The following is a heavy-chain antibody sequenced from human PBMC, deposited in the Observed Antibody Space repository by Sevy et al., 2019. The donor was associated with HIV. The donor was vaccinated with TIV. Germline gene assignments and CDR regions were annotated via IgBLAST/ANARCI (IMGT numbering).Heavy chain of an antibody. J-gene: IGHJ4*02. CDR1: GFTFGKYP. CDR2: LSFGCGEI. Sequence: GGSLRLSCAASGFTFGKYPLSWVRQPPGKGLEWVSTLSFGCGEINYADSVKGRFTISRDNSKSSVYLQMNNLRPEDTAVYYCAREGCTKPHDYWGQGTLVTVSS. D-gene: IGHD2-8*01. CDR3: AREGCTKPHDY. V-gene: IGHV3-23*01.